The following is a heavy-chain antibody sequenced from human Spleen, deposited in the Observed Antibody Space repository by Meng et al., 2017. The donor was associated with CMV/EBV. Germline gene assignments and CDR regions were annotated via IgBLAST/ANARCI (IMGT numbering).Heavy chain of an antibody. V-gene: IGHV5-51*01. CDR3: ARQGVVPAAIGADYYYYRMDV. CDR1: GYSFTSYW. CDR2: IYPGDSDT. D-gene: IGHD2-2*01. Sequence: GESLKISCKGSGYSFTSYWIGWVRQMPGKGLERRGIIYPGDSDTRYSPSFQGQVTISADKSISTAYLQWSSLKASDTAMYYCARQGVVPAAIGADYYYYRMDVWGQGTTVTVSS. J-gene: IGHJ6*02.